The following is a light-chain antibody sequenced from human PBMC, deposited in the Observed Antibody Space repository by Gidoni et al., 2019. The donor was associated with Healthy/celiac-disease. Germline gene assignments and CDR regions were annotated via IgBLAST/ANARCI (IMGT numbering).Light chain of an antibody. J-gene: IGKJ4*01. CDR2: WAS. CDR1: QSVLYSSNNKNY. V-gene: IGKV4-1*01. CDR3: QQYYSTPLT. Sequence: DIVMTQSPDSLAVSLGERATINCKSSQSVLYSSNNKNYLAWYQQKPGQPPKLLIYWASPRESGVPDRFSGSGSGTDFTLTISSLQAEDVAVYYCQQYYSTPLTFXGXTKVEIK.